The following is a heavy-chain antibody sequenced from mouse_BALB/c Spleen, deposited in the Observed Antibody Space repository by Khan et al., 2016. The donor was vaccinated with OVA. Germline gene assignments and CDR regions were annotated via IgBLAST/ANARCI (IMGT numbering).Heavy chain of an antibody. J-gene: IGHJ4*01. V-gene: IGHV9-3-1*01. CDR3: ARPPYFSYAMDN. CDR2: INTYTGEP. D-gene: IGHD2-10*01. Sequence: QIRLVQSGPELKKPGETVKISCKASGHTFTNFGMNWVKQAPGKGLKWMGWINTYTGEPTYADDFNGRFAFSLEASASTAYLQINNLTNEDTATXFCARPPYFSYAMDNWGQGTSVTVSS. CDR1: GHTFTNFG.